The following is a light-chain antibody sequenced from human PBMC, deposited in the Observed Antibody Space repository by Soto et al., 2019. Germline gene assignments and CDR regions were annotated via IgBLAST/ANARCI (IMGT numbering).Light chain of an antibody. CDR3: AAWDDSLSGPV. J-gene: IGLJ7*01. CDR1: SSTIGSNY. V-gene: IGLV1-47*01. CDR2: RNN. Sequence: QSVLTQPPSASGTPGQRVTISCSGSSSTIGSNYVYWYQQLPGTAPKLLIYRNNHRPSGVPDRFSGSKSGTSASLAISGPRSEDEDDYYCAAWDDSLSGPVFGGGTQLTVL.